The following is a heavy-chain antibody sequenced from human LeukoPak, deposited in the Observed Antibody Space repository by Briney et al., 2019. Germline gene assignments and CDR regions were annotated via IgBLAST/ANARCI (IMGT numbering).Heavy chain of an antibody. CDR1: GGSFSGYY. D-gene: IGHD3-16*02. CDR3: ARGAYDYVWGSYRSTFDY. J-gene: IGHJ4*02. V-gene: IGHV4-34*01. CDR2: INHSGST. Sequence: SETLSLTCAVYGGSFSGYYWSWIRQPPGKGLEWIGEINHSGSTNYNPSLKSRVTISVDTSKSQFSLKLSSVTAAGTAVYYCARGAYDYVWGSYRSTFDYWGQGILVTVSS.